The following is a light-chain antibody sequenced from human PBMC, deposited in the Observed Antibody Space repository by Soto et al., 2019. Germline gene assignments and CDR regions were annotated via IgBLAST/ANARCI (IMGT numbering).Light chain of an antibody. Sequence: DIQMTQSPPTLSASVGDRVTITCRASQSIRHYLAWYQQMPGKAPKLLIYGASTLQSGVPSRFSGSGSGTKFTLTISSLQPDDFGIYFCQHHNSYFQTFGQGTRVDIK. J-gene: IGKJ1*01. CDR3: QHHNSYFQT. CDR2: GAS. V-gene: IGKV1-5*01. CDR1: QSIRHY.